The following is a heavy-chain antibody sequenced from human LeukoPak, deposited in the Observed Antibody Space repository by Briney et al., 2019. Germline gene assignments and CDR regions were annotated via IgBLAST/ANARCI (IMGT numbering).Heavy chain of an antibody. CDR3: ARGHYDILTGYYDAFDI. CDR1: GGYISSYY. Sequence: SETLSLTCTVSGGYISSYYWSWIRQPAGKGLEWIGRIYTSGSTNYNPSLKSRVTMSVDTSKNQFSLKLSSVTAADTAVYYCARGHYDILTGYYDAFDIWGQGTMVTVSS. J-gene: IGHJ3*02. V-gene: IGHV4-4*07. CDR2: IYTSGST. D-gene: IGHD3-9*01.